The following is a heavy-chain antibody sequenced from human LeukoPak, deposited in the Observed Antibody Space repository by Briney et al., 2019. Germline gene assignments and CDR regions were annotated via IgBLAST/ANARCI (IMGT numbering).Heavy chain of an antibody. Sequence: GGSLRLSCAASGFSFSSYAMHWVRQAPGKGLEWVALISYDGTNKYYPDSVKGRFTISRDNSKNTLYLQMNSLRPEDTAVYYCARGADDYYGSKSHWFDLWGQGNLVTVSS. CDR3: ARGADDYYGSKSHWFDL. D-gene: IGHD3-10*01. CDR2: ISYDGTNK. CDR1: GFSFSSYA. J-gene: IGHJ5*02. V-gene: IGHV3-30*04.